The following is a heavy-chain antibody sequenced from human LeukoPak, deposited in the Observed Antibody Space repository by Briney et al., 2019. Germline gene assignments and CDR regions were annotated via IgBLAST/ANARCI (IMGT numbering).Heavy chain of an antibody. CDR2: FNPTDGGT. CDR3: ARGGSPKDYYYDSSGYKHNWFDP. Sequence: GASVKVSCKASGYTFTRYYMHWVRQAPGQGLEWMGIFNPTDGGTSYAQNFQGRVTMTRDTSTSTVYMELSSLRSEDTAVYYCARGGSPKDYYYDSSGYKHNWFDPWGQGTLVTVSS. D-gene: IGHD3-22*01. CDR1: GYTFTRYY. J-gene: IGHJ5*02. V-gene: IGHV1-46*01.